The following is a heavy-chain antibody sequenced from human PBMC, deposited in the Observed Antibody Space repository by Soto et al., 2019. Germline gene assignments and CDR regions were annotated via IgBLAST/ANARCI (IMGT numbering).Heavy chain of an antibody. D-gene: IGHD5-12*01. J-gene: IGHJ4*02. CDR1: GYTFTSYG. V-gene: IGHV1-18*01. CDR2: ISAYNGNT. Sequence: QVQLVQSGAEVKKPGASVKVSCKASGYTFTSYGVSWVRQAPGQGLEWMGWISAYNGNTNYVQKLQGRVTMTTDTXXSTAYMELRSLRSDDTAVYYCARNVDIVATPNFDYWGQGALVTVSS. CDR3: ARNVDIVATPNFDY.